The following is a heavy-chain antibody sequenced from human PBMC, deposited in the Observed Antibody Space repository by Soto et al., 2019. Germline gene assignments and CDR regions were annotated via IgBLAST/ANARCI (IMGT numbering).Heavy chain of an antibody. V-gene: IGHV4-34*01. D-gene: IGHD3-22*01. J-gene: IGHJ3*02. CDR1: GGSFSGYY. CDR2: INHSGST. Sequence: PSETLSLTCAVYGGSFSGYYWSWIRQPPGKGLEWIGKINHSGSTNYNPSLKSRVTISVDTSKNQFSLKLSSVTAADTAVYYCARRGDYYDSNGDAFDIWGQGTMVTVSS. CDR3: ARRGDYYDSNGDAFDI.